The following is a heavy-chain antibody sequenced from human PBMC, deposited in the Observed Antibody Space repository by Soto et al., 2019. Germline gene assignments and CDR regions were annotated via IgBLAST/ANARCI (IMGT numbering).Heavy chain of an antibody. Sequence: QITLKESGPTLVKPTQTLTLTCTFSGFSLNSNGEAVGWIRQPPGKALEWLALIYWDDDKRYSPFLHSRLTITKDTSKHQVVLMVTNVDPVDTATYFCVHRWDGGTGWYLDYWGQGTLVTVSS. CDR1: GFSLNSNGEA. J-gene: IGHJ4*02. CDR3: VHRWDGGTGWYLDY. D-gene: IGHD6-19*01. V-gene: IGHV2-5*02. CDR2: IYWDDDK.